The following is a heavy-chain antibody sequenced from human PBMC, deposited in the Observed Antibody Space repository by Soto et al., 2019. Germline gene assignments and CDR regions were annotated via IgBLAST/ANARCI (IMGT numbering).Heavy chain of an antibody. J-gene: IGHJ6*02. CDR2: ISSGSSYI. D-gene: IGHD3-10*01. CDR1: GFTFSSYG. CDR3: ARSSGGSGKLWNYYGMDV. V-gene: IGHV3-21*06. Sequence: PGGSLRLSCAASGFTFSSYGMHWVRQAPGKGLEWVSSISSGSSYIYYADSVKGRYTISRDNAKNSLNLQMNSLRAEDTAVYYCARSSGGSGKLWNYYGMDVWGQGTTVTVSS.